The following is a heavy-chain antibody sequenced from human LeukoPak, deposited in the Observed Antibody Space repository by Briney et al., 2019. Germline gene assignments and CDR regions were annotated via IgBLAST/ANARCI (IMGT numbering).Heavy chain of an antibody. CDR2: IRYDGSNK. CDR1: GFTFSSYG. J-gene: IGHJ4*02. V-gene: IGHV3-30*02. Sequence: PGGSLRLSCAASGFTFSSYGMHWVRQAPGKGLEWVAFIRYDGSNKYYADSVKGRFTISRDNSKNTLYLQMNSLRAEDTAVYYCARGNYYGSGEDYWGQGTLVTVSS. D-gene: IGHD3-10*01. CDR3: ARGNYYGSGEDY.